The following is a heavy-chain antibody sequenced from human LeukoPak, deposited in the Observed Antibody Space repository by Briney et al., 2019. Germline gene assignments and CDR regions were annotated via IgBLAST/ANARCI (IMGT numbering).Heavy chain of an antibody. Sequence: GGSLRLSCAASGFTFSSYAMHWVRQAPGKGLEWVSSISGSGDDTSYADSVKGRFTISRDNSRNTLYLQMNSLRAEDTAVYYCAKQFVDIWGQGTLVTVSS. CDR2: ISGSGDDT. CDR3: AKQFVDI. D-gene: IGHD5-24*01. CDR1: GFTFSSYA. J-gene: IGHJ5*02. V-gene: IGHV3-23*01.